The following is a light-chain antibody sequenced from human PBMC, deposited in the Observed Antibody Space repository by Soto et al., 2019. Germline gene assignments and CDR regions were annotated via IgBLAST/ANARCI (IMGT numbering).Light chain of an antibody. Sequence: AIRMTQSPSSFSASTGDRVTITCRASQGISSYLAWYQQKQGKAPKHLIYAASTLQSGVPARFRGSGSGTDFTLAISGLQSEDFATYYCQQYYSYPQTSGQGTKVEIK. V-gene: IGKV1-8*01. CDR1: QGISSY. J-gene: IGKJ1*01. CDR2: AAS. CDR3: QQYYSYPQT.